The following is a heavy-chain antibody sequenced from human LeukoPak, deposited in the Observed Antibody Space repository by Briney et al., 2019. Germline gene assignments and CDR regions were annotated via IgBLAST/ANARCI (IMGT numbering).Heavy chain of an antibody. CDR1: GFTFSSYE. Sequence: PGGSLRLSCAASGFTFSSYEMNWVRQASGKGLEWVSYISSSGSTIYYADSVKGRFTISRDNAKNSLYLQMSSLRAEDTAVYYCARGYYGDCQSWGQGTMVTVSS. V-gene: IGHV3-48*03. J-gene: IGHJ3*01. D-gene: IGHD4-17*01. CDR3: ARGYYGDCQS. CDR2: ISSSGSTI.